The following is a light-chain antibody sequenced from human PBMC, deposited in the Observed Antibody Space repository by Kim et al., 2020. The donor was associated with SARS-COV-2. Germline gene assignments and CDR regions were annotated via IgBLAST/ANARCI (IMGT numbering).Light chain of an antibody. CDR3: QQSFGPPYT. CDR1: QSISGY. J-gene: IGKJ2*01. Sequence: DIQLTQSPSSLSASVGDRVSITCRASQSISGYLNWYQQKPGKAPKLLIYAASSLQSGVPSRFSGSGSGTDFTLTISSLQPEDFAAYYCQQSFGPPYTFGQGTKLQI. CDR2: AAS. V-gene: IGKV1-39*01.